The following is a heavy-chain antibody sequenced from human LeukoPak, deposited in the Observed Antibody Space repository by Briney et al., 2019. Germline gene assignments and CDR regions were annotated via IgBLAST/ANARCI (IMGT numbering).Heavy chain of an antibody. CDR2: ISYDGSNK. Sequence: GSLRLSCAASGFTFSSYAMHWVRQAPGKGLEWVAVISYDGSNKYYADSVKGRFTISRDNSKNTLYLQMNSLRAEDTAVYYCVRGGRRTLVVVATKGGVDYWGQGTLVTVSS. V-gene: IGHV3-30*04. J-gene: IGHJ4*02. D-gene: IGHD2-15*01. CDR3: VRGGRRTLVVVATKGGVDY. CDR1: GFTFSSYA.